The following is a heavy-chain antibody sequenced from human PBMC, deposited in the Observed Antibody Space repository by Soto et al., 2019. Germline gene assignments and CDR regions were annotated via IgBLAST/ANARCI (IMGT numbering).Heavy chain of an antibody. CDR3: ARDLGGEDSSSWLY. Sequence: QVQLVQSGAEVKKPGASVKVSCKASGYTFTSYGISWVRQAPGQGLEWMGWISAYNGNTNYAQKLQGRVTMTTDTPTSTAHMELRSLRSDDTAVYYCARDLGGEDSSSWLYWGQGTLVTVSS. V-gene: IGHV1-18*01. CDR2: ISAYNGNT. J-gene: IGHJ4*02. D-gene: IGHD6-13*01. CDR1: GYTFTSYG.